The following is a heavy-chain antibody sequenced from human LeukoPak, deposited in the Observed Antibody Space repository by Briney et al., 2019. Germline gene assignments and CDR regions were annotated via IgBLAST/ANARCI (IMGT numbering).Heavy chain of an antibody. CDR3: ARGVRFAHSSGWYQTNYYYYYMDV. CDR2: INHSGST. V-gene: IGHV4-34*01. CDR1: GGSFSGYY. Sequence: KPSETLSLTCAVYGGSFSGYYWSWIRQPPGKGLEWIGEINHSGSTNYNPSLKSRVTISVDTSKNQFSLKLSSVTAADTAVYYCARGVRFAHSSGWYQTNYYYYYMDVWGKGTTVTVSS. J-gene: IGHJ6*03. D-gene: IGHD6-19*01.